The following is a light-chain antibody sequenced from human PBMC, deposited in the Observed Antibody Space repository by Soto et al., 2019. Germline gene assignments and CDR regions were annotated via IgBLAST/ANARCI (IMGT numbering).Light chain of an antibody. CDR3: QQYYTRPRT. CDR1: QSISNT. CDR2: DAA. J-gene: IGKJ1*01. Sequence: EAVMTQSPATLSVSPGEGATLSCRASQSISNTLAWYQLRPGQSPRLLIYDAATTATGIPARFSGSGSGAEFTLTSSSLQSEDFAVYSCQQYYTRPRTFGQGTELEL. V-gene: IGKV3-15*01.